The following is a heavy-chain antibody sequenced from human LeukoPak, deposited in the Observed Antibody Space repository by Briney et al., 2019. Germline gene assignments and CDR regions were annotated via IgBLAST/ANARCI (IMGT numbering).Heavy chain of an antibody. D-gene: IGHD3-10*01. V-gene: IGHV1-69*06. CDR3: ARDRHMVRGVIDY. CDR2: IIPIFGTA. J-gene: IGHJ4*02. CDR1: GGTFSSYA. Sequence: VASVKVSCKASGGTFSSYAISWVRQAPGQGLEWMGGIIPIFGTANYAQKFQGRVTITADKSTSTVYMELSSLRSEDTAVYYCARDRHMVRGVIDYWGQGTLVTVSS.